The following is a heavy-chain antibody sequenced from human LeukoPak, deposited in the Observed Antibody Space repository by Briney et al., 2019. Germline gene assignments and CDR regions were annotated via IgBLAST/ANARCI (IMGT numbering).Heavy chain of an antibody. CDR3: ARDWFHAIDY. Sequence: TGGSLRLSCAASGFTFSDTWMHWVRQAPGEGLVWVSRIRSDGSDTRYAESVKGRFTISRDNAKNTLYLKMNSLRAEDTAVYYCARDWFHAIDYWGQGTLVTVSS. D-gene: IGHD2/OR15-2a*01. CDR2: IRSDGSDT. CDR1: GFTFSDTW. V-gene: IGHV3-74*01. J-gene: IGHJ4*02.